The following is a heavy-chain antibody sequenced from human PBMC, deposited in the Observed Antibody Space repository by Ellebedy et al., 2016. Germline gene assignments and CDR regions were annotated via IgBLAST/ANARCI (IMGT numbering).Heavy chain of an antibody. CDR2: TRNKANGYTT. D-gene: IGHD2-2*01. Sequence: GESLKISXAASGFIFSDHYMDWVRQAPGKGLEWVGRTRNKANGYTTEYAASVKGRFTISRDESQNSLYLQMNSLKTEDTAVYYCARGERGYCSSSTCYGFDYWGQGTLVTVSS. J-gene: IGHJ4*02. CDR3: ARGERGYCSSSTCYGFDY. V-gene: IGHV3-72*01. CDR1: GFIFSDHY.